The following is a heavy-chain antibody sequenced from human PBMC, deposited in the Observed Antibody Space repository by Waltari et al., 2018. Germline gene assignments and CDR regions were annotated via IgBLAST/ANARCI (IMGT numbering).Heavy chain of an antibody. Sequence: EVQLVESGGGLVQPGGSLRLSCAASGFTFSSYAMSWVRQAPGKGLEWVPAMSGSGGSTYYADAVKGRFTISRDNSKYTLDLQMNSLRAEDTAVYYCAKIPPVLYALGYCSSTSCYTGDYWGQGTLVTVSS. CDR2: MSGSGGST. J-gene: IGHJ4*02. V-gene: IGHV3-23*04. CDR1: GFTFSSYA. D-gene: IGHD2-2*02. CDR3: AKIPPVLYALGYCSSTSCYTGDY.